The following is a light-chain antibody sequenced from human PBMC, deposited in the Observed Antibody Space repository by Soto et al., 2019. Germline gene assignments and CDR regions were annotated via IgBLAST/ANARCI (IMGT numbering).Light chain of an antibody. CDR1: QSVSSN. Sequence: EIVMTQSPATLSVSPGERATLSCRASQSVSSNLAWYQQKPGQAPRLLIYGGSTRATGIPARFSGSGSGTEFTLTISSLQSEDFAVYYCQQYNNWPPKITFGGGTKVEIK. CDR3: QQYNNWPPKIT. V-gene: IGKV3-15*01. CDR2: GGS. J-gene: IGKJ4*01.